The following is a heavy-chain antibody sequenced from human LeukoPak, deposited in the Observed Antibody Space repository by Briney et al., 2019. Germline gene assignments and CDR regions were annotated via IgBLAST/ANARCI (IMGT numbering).Heavy chain of an antibody. CDR1: GASVSSNSYH. CDR3: ARDQDYGDYVFGMDV. V-gene: IGHV4-61*03. J-gene: IGHJ6*02. D-gene: IGHD4-17*01. CDR2: HSGNS. Sequence: PSETLSLTCTVSGASVSSNSYHWSWIRQAPGKGLEWIGHSGNSDYKPSLKSRVTISTDTSNNHFSLNLVSVTAADTAVYYCARDQDYGDYVFGMDVWGQGTTVTVSS.